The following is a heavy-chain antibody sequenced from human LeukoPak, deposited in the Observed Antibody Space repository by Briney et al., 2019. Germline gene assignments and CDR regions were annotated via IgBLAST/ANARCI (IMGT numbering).Heavy chain of an antibody. Sequence: ASVKVSCKASGYTFTSYGIIWVRQAPGQGLEWMGSISDYNGNTNYAQKLQGRVTMITDTSTSTAYMELRSLRSEDTAVYYCARDFYRGSLPVSWFDLWGQGTLVTVSS. V-gene: IGHV1-18*04. CDR1: GYTFTSYG. CDR2: ISDYNGNT. J-gene: IGHJ5*02. D-gene: IGHD2/OR15-2a*01. CDR3: ARDFYRGSLPVSWFDL.